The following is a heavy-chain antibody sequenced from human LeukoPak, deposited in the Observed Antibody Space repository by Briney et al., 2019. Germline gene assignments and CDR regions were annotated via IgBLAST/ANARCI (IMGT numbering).Heavy chain of an antibody. CDR1: GYTFTSYY. J-gene: IGHJ4*02. CDR3: AKGPHWDPHFDY. V-gene: IGHV1-46*01. Sequence: ASVKVSCKASGYTFTSYYMHWVRQAPGQGLEWMGIINPSGGNTNYAQKFQGRVTMTRDMSTSTVYMELSSLRSEDTAMYYCAKGPHWDPHFDYWGQGTLVTVSS. CDR2: INPSGGNT. D-gene: IGHD7-27*01.